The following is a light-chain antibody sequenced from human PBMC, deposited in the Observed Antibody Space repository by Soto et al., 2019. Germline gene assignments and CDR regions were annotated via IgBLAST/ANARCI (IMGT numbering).Light chain of an antibody. Sequence: QSALTQPASVSGSPGQSITISCSGTNRDVVSYLLVSWYQQHPGKAPKLIIYEGSKRPSGVSHRFSGSKSVNTASLTISGLQAEDEADYYCCSYAGTGTFYVFGPGTKLTVL. V-gene: IGLV2-23*01. CDR1: NRDVVSYLL. J-gene: IGLJ1*01. CDR2: EGS. CDR3: CSYAGTGTFYV.